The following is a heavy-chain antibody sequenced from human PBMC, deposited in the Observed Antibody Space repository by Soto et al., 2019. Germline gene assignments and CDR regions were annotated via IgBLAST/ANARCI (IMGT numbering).Heavy chain of an antibody. CDR1: GGSISSGGYY. V-gene: IGHV4-31*03. CDR2: IYYSGTT. D-gene: IGHD2-2*01. CDR3: ARCSLVVVPAPGFDP. J-gene: IGHJ5*02. Sequence: SETLSLTCTVSGGSISSGGYYWSWIRQHPGKGLEWIGYIYYSGTTYYNPSLKSRVTISVDTSKNQFSLRLSSVSAADTALYYCARCSLVVVPAPGFDPWGRGTLVTVSS.